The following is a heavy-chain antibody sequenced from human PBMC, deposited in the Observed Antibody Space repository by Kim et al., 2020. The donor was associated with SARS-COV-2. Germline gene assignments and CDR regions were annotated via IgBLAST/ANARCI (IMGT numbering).Heavy chain of an antibody. D-gene: IGHD2-2*01. CDR3: VYQMRVSGSFI. CDR1: GLKFSDAW. J-gene: IGHJ4*02. Sequence: GGSLRLSCEVSGLKFSDAWMNWVRQVPGKGLEWVGRSVGGGGAIDHAAPVKGRFTISRDDPRNTVFLQMTTLKTEDTAVYYCVYQMRVSGSFIWGQGTLVTVSA. CDR2: SVGGGGAI. V-gene: IGHV3-15*04.